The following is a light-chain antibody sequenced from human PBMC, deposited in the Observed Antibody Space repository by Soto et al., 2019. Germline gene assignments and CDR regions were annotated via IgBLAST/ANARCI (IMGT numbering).Light chain of an antibody. CDR3: QQYNNWPIT. CDR1: QSVSNN. CDR2: GAS. Sequence: IVLTQSPCTLSLSPGERATLSCRASQSVSNNYLAWYQQKPGQAPRLLIYGASTRATGLPARFSGSGSGTQFTLTISSLQSEDFAVYYCQQYNNWPITFGQGTRLEIK. V-gene: IGKV3-15*01. J-gene: IGKJ5*01.